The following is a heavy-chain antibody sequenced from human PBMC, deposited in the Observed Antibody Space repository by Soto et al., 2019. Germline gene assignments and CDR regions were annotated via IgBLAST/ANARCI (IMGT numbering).Heavy chain of an antibody. Sequence: QVQLVQSGAEVNKPGTSVKISCKSSGGTFSSDAITCVRQAPGPALEWMRGTITIFGTANNPQKFQCRVTISADKSTSTAYMELSSLRSEDTAVYYCARDGYYDILTGYHGRGFDAWGQGTMVTVSS. CDR3: ARDGYYDILTGYHGRGFDA. CDR2: TITIFGTA. J-gene: IGHJ5*02. V-gene: IGHV1-69*06. D-gene: IGHD3-9*01. CDR1: GGTFSSDA.